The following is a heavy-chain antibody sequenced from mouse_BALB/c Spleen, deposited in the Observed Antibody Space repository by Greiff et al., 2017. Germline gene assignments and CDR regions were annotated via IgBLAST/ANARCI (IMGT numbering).Heavy chain of an antibody. CDR2: ISSGGSYT. CDR1: GFTFSSYT. Sequence: EVQVVESGGGLVKPGGSLKLSCAASGFTFSSYTMSWVRQTPEKRLEWVATISSGGSYTYYPDSVKGRFTISSDNAKNTLYLQMSSLKSEDTAMYYCTRERYWGQGTTLTVSS. CDR3: TRERY. V-gene: IGHV5-6-4*01. J-gene: IGHJ2*01.